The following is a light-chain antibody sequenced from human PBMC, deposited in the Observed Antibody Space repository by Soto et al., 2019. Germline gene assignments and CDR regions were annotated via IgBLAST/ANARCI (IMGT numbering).Light chain of an antibody. V-gene: IGKV3-20*01. Sequence: EIVLTQSPGTLSLSPGERATLSCRASQSVSSSYLAWYQQKPGQAPRVLIYGASSRATGIPDRFSGSGSGTDFTLTISRLEPEDFALYYCQQYGSSPPNTFGQGPKLQIK. CDR1: QSVSSSY. CDR3: QQYGSSPPNT. J-gene: IGKJ2*01. CDR2: GAS.